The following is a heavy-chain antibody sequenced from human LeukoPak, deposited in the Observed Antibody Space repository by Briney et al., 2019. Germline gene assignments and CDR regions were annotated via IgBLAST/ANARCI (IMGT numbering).Heavy chain of an antibody. CDR2: ISAYNGNT. Sequence: AASVKVSCKASGYTFTSYGISWVRQAPGQGLEWMGWISAYNGNTNYAQKLQGRVTMTRDTSISTAYMELSRLRSDDTAVYYCARDGLPVVVTAIPNRGFFDFWGQGTLVTVSS. D-gene: IGHD2-21*02. CDR1: GYTFTSYG. J-gene: IGHJ4*02. CDR3: ARDGLPVVVTAIPNRGFFDF. V-gene: IGHV1-18*01.